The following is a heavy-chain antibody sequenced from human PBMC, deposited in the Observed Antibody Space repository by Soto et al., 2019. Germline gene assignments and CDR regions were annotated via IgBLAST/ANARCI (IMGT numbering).Heavy chain of an antibody. CDR2: IYYSGST. CDR3: ARDLHYYGSGSYYDYFDY. D-gene: IGHD3-10*01. V-gene: IGHV4-59*01. Sequence: SETLSLTCTVSGGSISSYYWSWIRQPPGKGLEWIGYIYYSGSTNYNPSLKSRVTISVDTSKNQFSMKLSSVTAADTAVYYCARDLHYYGSGSYYDYFDYWGQGTLVTVSS. J-gene: IGHJ4*02. CDR1: GGSISSYY.